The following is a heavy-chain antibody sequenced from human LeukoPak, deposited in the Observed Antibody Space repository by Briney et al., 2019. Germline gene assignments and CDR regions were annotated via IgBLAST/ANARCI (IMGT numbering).Heavy chain of an antibody. V-gene: IGHV1-18*01. Sequence: ASVKVSCKASGYTFTSYGISWVRQAPGQGLEWMGWISAYNGNTNYAQKLQGRVTMTTDTSTSTAYMELRSLRSDDTAVYYCARVGAPLAYCGGDCYSFVDYWRQGTLVTVSS. CDR3: ARVGAPLAYCGGDCYSFVDY. CDR1: GYTFTSYG. D-gene: IGHD2-21*02. CDR2: ISAYNGNT. J-gene: IGHJ4*02.